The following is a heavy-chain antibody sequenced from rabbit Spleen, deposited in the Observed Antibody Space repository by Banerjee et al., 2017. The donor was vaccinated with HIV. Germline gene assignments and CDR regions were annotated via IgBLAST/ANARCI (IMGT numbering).Heavy chain of an antibody. CDR3: ASGYSDIYFNL. V-gene: IGHV1S45*01. CDR1: GFSFSDRDV. Sequence: QEQLEESGGGLVKPEGSLTLTCKASGFSFSDRDVMCWVRQAPGKGLEWIACIDGANGNTYYATWAKGRFTVSKTSSTLDVKMTSLTAADTATYFCASGYSDIYFNLWGPGTLVTVS. D-gene: IGHD1-1*01. J-gene: IGHJ4*01. CDR2: IDGANGNT.